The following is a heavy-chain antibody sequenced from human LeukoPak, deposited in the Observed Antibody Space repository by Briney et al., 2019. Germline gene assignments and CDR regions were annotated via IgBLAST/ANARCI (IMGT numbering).Heavy chain of an antibody. CDR3: ARDKRIAAAGTWFDP. V-gene: IGHV4-30-4*01. CDR2: IYYSGST. J-gene: IGHJ5*02. CDR1: GGSINSGDYY. Sequence: SETLSLTCTVSGGSINSGDYYWSWIRQPPGKGLEWIGYIYYSGSTYYNPSLKSRVTISVDTSKNQFSLKLSSVTAADTAVYYCARDKRIAAAGTWFDPWGQGTLVTVSS. D-gene: IGHD6-13*01.